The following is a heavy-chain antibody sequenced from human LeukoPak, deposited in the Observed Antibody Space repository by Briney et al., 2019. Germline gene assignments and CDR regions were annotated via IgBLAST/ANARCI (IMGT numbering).Heavy chain of an antibody. V-gene: IGHV4-61*02. J-gene: IGHJ5*02. CDR1: GGSISSGSYY. D-gene: IGHD2-2*01. Sequence: SETLSLTCTVSGGSISSGSYYWSWIRQPAGKGLEWIGRIYTSGSTNYNPSLKSRVTISVDTSKNQFSLKLSSVTAADTAVYYCARGPRVPLVPAAEVDPWGQGTLVTVSS. CDR2: IYTSGST. CDR3: ARGPRVPLVPAAEVDP.